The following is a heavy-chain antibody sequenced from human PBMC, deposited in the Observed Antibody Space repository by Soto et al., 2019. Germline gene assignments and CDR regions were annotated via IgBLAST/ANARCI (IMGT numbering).Heavy chain of an antibody. Sequence: ASVKVSCKASGGTFSSYTISWVRQAPGQGLEWMGRIIPILGIANYAQKFQGRVTITADKSTSTAYMELSSLRSEDTAVYYCARSGEYSYGNNWFDPWGQGTLVTVSS. D-gene: IGHD5-18*01. CDR1: GGTFSSYT. CDR2: IIPILGIA. V-gene: IGHV1-69*02. J-gene: IGHJ5*02. CDR3: ARSGEYSYGNNWFDP.